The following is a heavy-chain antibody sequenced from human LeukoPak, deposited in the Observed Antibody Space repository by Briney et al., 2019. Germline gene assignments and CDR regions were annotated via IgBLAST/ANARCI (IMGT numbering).Heavy chain of an antibody. V-gene: IGHV1-2*02. CDR1: GYTFTGYY. J-gene: IGHJ3*02. CDR2: INPNSGGT. Sequence: ASVKVSCKASGYTFTGYYMHWVRQAPGQGLEWMGWINPNSGGTNYAQKFQGRVTMTRDTSISTAYMELSRLRSDDTAVYYCAGVISLWSAFDIWGQGTMVTVSS. D-gene: IGHD5-18*01. CDR3: AGVISLWSAFDI.